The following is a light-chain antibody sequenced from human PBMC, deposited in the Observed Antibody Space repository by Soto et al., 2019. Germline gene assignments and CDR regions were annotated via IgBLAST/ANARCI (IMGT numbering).Light chain of an antibody. CDR1: QGISSY. V-gene: IGKV1-9*01. CDR2: AAS. CDR3: QQLNSYPLT. J-gene: IGKJ4*01. Sequence: DIQLTQSPSFLSASVGDRVTITCRASQGISSYLAWYQQKPGKAPKLLIYAASTLQSGVPSRFRGSGSGTEFTLTISSLQHEDFATYYCQQLNSYPLTFGAGPKVDIK.